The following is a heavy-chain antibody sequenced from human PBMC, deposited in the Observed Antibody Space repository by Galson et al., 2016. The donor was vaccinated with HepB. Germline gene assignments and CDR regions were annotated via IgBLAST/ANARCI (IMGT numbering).Heavy chain of an antibody. J-gene: IGHJ5*02. CDR2: IHHSGST. CDR3: ASLSKDYDFWSGFYTYSFDP. CDR1: GGSIRSNNW. D-gene: IGHD3-3*01. V-gene: IGHV4-4*02. Sequence: ETLSLTCAVSGGSIRSNNWWSWVRQPPGKGLEWIGEIHHSGSTNYNPSLKTRITISVDKSKNQFSLKLSSVTAADTAMYYCASLSKDYDFWSGFYTYSFDPWGQGTLVTVSS.